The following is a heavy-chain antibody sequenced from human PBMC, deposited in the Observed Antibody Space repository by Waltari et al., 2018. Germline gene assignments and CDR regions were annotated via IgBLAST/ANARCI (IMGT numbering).Heavy chain of an antibody. CDR2: IYYSGST. D-gene: IGHD4-17*01. CDR3: ARGGDYGGNFGY. Sequence: QVQLQESGSGLVKPSETLSLTCTVSGGSISSYYWSWIRQPPGKGLEWIGYIYYSGSTNYNPSLKSRVTISVDTSKNQFSLKLSSVTAADTAVYYCARGGDYGGNFGYWGQGTLVTVSS. V-gene: IGHV4-59*01. J-gene: IGHJ4*02. CDR1: GGSISSYY.